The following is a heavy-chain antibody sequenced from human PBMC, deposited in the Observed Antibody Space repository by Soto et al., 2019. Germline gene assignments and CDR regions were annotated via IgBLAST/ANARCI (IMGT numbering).Heavy chain of an antibody. D-gene: IGHD6-19*01. J-gene: IGHJ4*02. CDR1: GYSFTSYA. CDR2: INAGNGNT. V-gene: IGHV1-3*01. CDR3: ARAVAVPASCDY. Sequence: GASGKVSCKASGYSFTSYAMHWVRQAPGQRLEWMGWINAGNGNTKYSQKFQGRVTITRDTSASTAYMELSSLRSEDTAMYYCARAVAVPASCDYWGQGTLVTVSS.